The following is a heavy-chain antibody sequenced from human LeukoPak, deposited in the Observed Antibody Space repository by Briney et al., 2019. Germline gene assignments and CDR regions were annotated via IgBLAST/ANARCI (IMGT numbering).Heavy chain of an antibody. CDR3: ARAGSGRARGPYYFDY. Sequence: SQTLSLTCAISGDSVSSNSAAWNWIRQSPSRVLEWLGRTYYRSKWYNDYAVSVKSRITINPDTSKNQFSLQLNSVTPEDTAVYYCARAGSGRARGPYYFDYWGQGTLVTVSS. J-gene: IGHJ4*02. CDR1: GDSVSSNSAA. D-gene: IGHD6-19*01. CDR2: TYYRSKWYN. V-gene: IGHV6-1*01.